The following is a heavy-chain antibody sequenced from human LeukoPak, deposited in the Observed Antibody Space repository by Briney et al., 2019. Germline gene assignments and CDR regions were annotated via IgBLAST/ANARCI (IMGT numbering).Heavy chain of an antibody. CDR3: AKMVQPAATGDWFDP. J-gene: IGHJ5*02. CDR1: GFTFSSYA. CDR2: ISGSGGST. Sequence: GGSQRLSCAASGFTFSSYAMSWVRQAPGKGLEWVSAISGSGGSTYYADSVKGRSTISRDNSKNTLYLQMNSLRAEDTAVYYCAKMVQPAATGDWFDPWGQGTLVTVSS. D-gene: IGHD2-2*01. V-gene: IGHV3-23*01.